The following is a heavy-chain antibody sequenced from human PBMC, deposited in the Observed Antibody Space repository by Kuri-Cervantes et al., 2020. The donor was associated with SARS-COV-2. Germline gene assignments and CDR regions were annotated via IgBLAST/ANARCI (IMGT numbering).Heavy chain of an antibody. J-gene: IGHJ3*02. D-gene: IGHD3-10*01. V-gene: IGHV1-2*04. CDR2: INPNSGGT. Sequence: ASVKVSCKASGYPFTGYYMHWVRQAPGQGLEWMGWINPNSGGTIYAQKFQGWVTMTGDTSISTVYMELSSLRSVDTAVYYCAGSTPFRGLGVFYRGGHFDIWGQGTMVTVSS. CDR3: AGSTPFRGLGVFYRGGHFDI. CDR1: GYPFTGYY.